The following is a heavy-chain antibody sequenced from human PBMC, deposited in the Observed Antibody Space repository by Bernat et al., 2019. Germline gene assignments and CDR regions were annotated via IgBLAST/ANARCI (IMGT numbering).Heavy chain of an antibody. Sequence: EVQLEESGGGLVQPGGSLRLSCAASGFTLSSYCMHWVCQAPGKGLVWVSRIKSDGSTTSYADSVKGRFTISRDNAKNTLYMQMNSLRAEDTAVYYCARGNGWAFDYWGQGTLVTVSS. CDR1: GFTLSSYC. CDR3: ARGNGWAFDY. D-gene: IGHD6-19*01. J-gene: IGHJ4*02. V-gene: IGHV3-74*01. CDR2: IKSDGSTT.